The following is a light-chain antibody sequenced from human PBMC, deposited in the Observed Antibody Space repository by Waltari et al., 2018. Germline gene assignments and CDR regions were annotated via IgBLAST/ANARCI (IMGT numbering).Light chain of an antibody. Sequence: SSELTQDPAVSVALGQTVRITCQGDSPKSYHANWHQQKPGQAPILLVFGQNNRPSGIPDRFSGSTSGDTASLTITGARAEDDADYYCSCRENTGFHWVFGGGTKLTVL. V-gene: IGLV3-19*01. CDR2: GQN. CDR1: SPKSYH. J-gene: IGLJ3*02. CDR3: SCRENTGFHWV.